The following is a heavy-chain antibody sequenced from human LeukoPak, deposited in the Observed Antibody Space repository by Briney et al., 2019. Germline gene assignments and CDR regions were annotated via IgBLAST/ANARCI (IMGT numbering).Heavy chain of an antibody. CDR1: GFTFSSYS. Sequence: GGSLRLSCAASGFTFSSYSMNWVRQAPGKGLEWVSSISSSSGYIYYADSVKGRFTISRHSSKNTLYLQMNSLRAEDTAVYYCATGGSYFDYWGQGTLVTVSS. J-gene: IGHJ4*02. V-gene: IGHV3-21*04. CDR3: ATGGSYFDY. CDR2: ISSSSGYI. D-gene: IGHD3-16*01.